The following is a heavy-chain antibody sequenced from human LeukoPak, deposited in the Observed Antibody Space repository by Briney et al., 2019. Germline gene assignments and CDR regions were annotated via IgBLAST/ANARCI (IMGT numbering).Heavy chain of an antibody. CDR1: GFTFSSYS. V-gene: IGHV3-21*01. CDR2: ISSSSSYI. D-gene: IGHD3-9*01. J-gene: IGHJ4*02. Sequence: PGGSLRLSCAASGFTFSSYSMNWVRQAPGKGLEWVSSISSSSSYIYYADSVKGRFTISRDNAKNSLYLQMNSLRAEDTAVYYCARDQDDILTGYSTYFDDWGQGTLVTVSS. CDR3: ARDQDDILTGYSTYFDD.